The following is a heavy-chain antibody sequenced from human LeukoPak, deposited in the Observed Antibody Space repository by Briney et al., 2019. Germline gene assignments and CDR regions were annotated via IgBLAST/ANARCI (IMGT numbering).Heavy chain of an antibody. CDR3: GRKAGDCGANSCYSIDY. CDR1: GGSFSSEA. Sequence: SVKVSCKAFGGSFSSEAISWVRQAPGRGLEWMGGIIPIFGTANYAQKFQGRVTITTDESTSTAYMEVSSLTSEGTAVYFCGRKAGDCGANSCYSIDYWGQGTLVTVSS. D-gene: IGHD2-15*01. CDR2: IIPIFGTA. V-gene: IGHV1-69*05. J-gene: IGHJ4*02.